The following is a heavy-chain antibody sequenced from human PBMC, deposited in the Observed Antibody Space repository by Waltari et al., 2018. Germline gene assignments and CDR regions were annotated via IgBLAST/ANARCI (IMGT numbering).Heavy chain of an antibody. D-gene: IGHD1-1*01. V-gene: IGHV4-34*01. Sequence: QVQLQQWGAGLLKPSETLSLTCAVYGGSFSGYYWSWIRQPPGKGLEWIGEINHSGSTNYNPALKSRVTISVDTSKNQFSLKLSSVTAADTAVYYCARVFRKLERRYYFDYWGQGTLVTVSS. CDR1: GGSFSGYY. CDR2: INHSGST. J-gene: IGHJ4*02. CDR3: ARVFRKLERRYYFDY.